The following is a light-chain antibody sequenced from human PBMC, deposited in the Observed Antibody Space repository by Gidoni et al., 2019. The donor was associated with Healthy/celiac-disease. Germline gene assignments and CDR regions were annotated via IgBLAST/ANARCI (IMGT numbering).Light chain of an antibody. CDR3: QSYDSSLSGPPWV. Sequence: QSVLTQPPSVSEAPGQRVTISCTGSSSNIGAGYDVHWYQQLPGTSPKLRIHGNSNRPSGVPDRFSGSKSGTSASLAITGLQAEDEADYYCQSYDSSLSGPPWVFGGGTKLTVL. CDR2: GNS. J-gene: IGLJ3*02. CDR1: SSNIGAGYD. V-gene: IGLV1-40*01.